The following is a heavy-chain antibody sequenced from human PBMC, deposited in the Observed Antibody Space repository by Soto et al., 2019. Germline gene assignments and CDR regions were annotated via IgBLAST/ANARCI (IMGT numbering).Heavy chain of an antibody. V-gene: IGHV4-39*07. CDR1: GGSVSSNSYS. CDR2: IYSTENT. J-gene: IGHJ5*02. CDR3: ARRVAMTDNFEGNWLDP. Sequence: PSETLSLTCTVSGGSVSSNSYSWGWIRQSPGKGLEWIGIIYSTENTYYNPSLRGRVSFSIDTSKNQFSLNLRSVTAADTAIYYCARRVAMTDNFEGNWLDPWGQGTLVTVSS. D-gene: IGHD3-9*01.